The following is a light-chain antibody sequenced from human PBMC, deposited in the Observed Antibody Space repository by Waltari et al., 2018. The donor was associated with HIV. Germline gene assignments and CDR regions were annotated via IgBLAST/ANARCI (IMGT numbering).Light chain of an antibody. CDR1: QSIRNY. Sequence: DIEVTQPPSTLPASVGDTVSLTCRASQSIRNYLVWYQQKPGRAPQLLISAASSLESGAPSRFSGSGSGTVFTLTISSLQPDDFATYYCLQYDNLWTFGQGTKVE. CDR2: AAS. V-gene: IGKV1-5*03. CDR3: LQYDNLWT. J-gene: IGKJ1*01.